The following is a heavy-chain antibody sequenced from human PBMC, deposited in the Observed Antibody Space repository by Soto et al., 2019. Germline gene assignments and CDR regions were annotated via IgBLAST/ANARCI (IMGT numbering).Heavy chain of an antibody. V-gene: IGHV3-23*01. CDR3: AKYQNSYDSSGSHY. CDR2: ISGSGGST. CDR1: GFTFSSYA. Sequence: GGSLRLSCAASGFTFSSYAMSWVRQAPGKGLEWVSAISGSGGSTYYADSVKGRFTISRDNSKNTLYLQMNSLRAEDTAVYYCAKYQNSYDSSGSHYWGQGTLVTVSS. D-gene: IGHD3-22*01. J-gene: IGHJ4*02.